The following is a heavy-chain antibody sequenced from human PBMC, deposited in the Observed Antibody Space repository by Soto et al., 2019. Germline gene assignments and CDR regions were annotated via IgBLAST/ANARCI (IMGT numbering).Heavy chain of an antibody. CDR2: IYYSGST. D-gene: IGHD1-26*01. V-gene: IGHV4-59*01. CDR1: GGSISSYY. CDR3: ARDLGEGANY. Sequence: SETLSLTCTVSGGSISSYYWSWIRQPPGKGLEWIGYIYYSGSTNYNPSLKSQVTISVDTSKNQFSLKLSSVTAADTAVYYCARDLGEGANYWGQGTLVTVSS. J-gene: IGHJ4*02.